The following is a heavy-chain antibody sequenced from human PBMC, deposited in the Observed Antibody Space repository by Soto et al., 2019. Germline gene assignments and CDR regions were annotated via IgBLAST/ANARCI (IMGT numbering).Heavy chain of an antibody. Sequence: PSETLSLTCTVSAGCITSSYWSWIRQPPGKGLEWIGYIYYSGSTNYNPSLKSRVTISVDTSKNQFSLKLSSVTAADTAVYYCARDVIAAAARYYYYYGMDVWGQGTTVTVSS. CDR3: ARDVIAAAARYYYYYGMDV. V-gene: IGHV4-59*01. CDR1: AGCITSSY. J-gene: IGHJ6*02. D-gene: IGHD6-13*01. CDR2: IYYSGST.